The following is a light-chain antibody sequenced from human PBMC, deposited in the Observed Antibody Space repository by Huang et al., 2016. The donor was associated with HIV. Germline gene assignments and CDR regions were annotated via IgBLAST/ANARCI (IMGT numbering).Light chain of an antibody. J-gene: IGKJ2*01. Sequence: DIQMTQSPSSMSASVGDRVIITCRASQAINTYLNWYHQKLGKAPKRLISAVSSLQSGVPSRFSGSGSGTDFTLTISSLQPEDFATYYCQQGFSTPYTFGQGTKVEI. CDR3: QQGFSTPYT. CDR1: QAINTY. V-gene: IGKV1-39*01. CDR2: AVS.